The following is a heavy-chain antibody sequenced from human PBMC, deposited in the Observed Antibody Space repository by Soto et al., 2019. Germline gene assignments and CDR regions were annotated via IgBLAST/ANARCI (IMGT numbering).Heavy chain of an antibody. D-gene: IGHD3-16*01. CDR2: IIPIFGTA. Sequence: QVQLVQSGAEVKKPGSSVKVSCKASGGTFSSYAISWVRQAPGQGLEWMGGIIPIFGTANYAQKFQGRVTSTADESTSTADMERSSLRSEDTAGYYCAREIGGDYYYGMDVWGQGTTVTVSS. V-gene: IGHV1-69*01. J-gene: IGHJ6*02. CDR1: GGTFSSYA. CDR3: AREIGGDYYYGMDV.